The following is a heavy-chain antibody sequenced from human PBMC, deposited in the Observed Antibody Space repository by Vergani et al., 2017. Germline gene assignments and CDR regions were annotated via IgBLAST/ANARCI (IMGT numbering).Heavy chain of an antibody. CDR3: ARVTVPAARPGWDFDY. Sequence: QVQLQESGPGLVKPSETLSLTCTVSGGSISSYYWSWIRQPPGKGLEWIGYIYYSGSTNYNPSLKSRVTISVDTSKNQFSLKLSSVTAADTAVYYCARVTVPAARPGWDFDYWGQGTLVTVSS. V-gene: IGHV4-59*01. CDR2: IYYSGST. CDR1: GGSISSYY. J-gene: IGHJ4*02. D-gene: IGHD2-2*01.